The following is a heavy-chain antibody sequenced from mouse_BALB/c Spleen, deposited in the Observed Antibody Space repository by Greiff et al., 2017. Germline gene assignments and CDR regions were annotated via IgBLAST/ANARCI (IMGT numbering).Heavy chain of an antibody. Sequence: EVKLEESGGGLVQPGGSMKLSCVASGFTFSSYWMSWVRQSPEKGLEWVAEIRLKSDNYATHYAESVKGKFTISRDDSKSRLYLQMNSLRAEDTGIYYCTGTTATYYAMDYWGQGTSVTVSS. CDR3: TGTTATYYAMDY. D-gene: IGHD1-2*01. V-gene: IGHV6-6*02. CDR2: IRLKSDNYAT. J-gene: IGHJ4*01. CDR1: GFTFSSYW.